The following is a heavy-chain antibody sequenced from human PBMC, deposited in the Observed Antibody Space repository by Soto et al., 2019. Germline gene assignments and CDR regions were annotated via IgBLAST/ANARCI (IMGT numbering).Heavy chain of an antibody. D-gene: IGHD3-16*01. CDR1: GCTFSSYG. CDR2: INSDGSST. J-gene: IGHJ4*02. Sequence: GRSLRLSCAASGCTFSSYGMHWVRQAPGKGLVWVARINSDGSSTSYADSVKGRFTISRDNAKNTLYLQMNSLRAEDTAMYYCTKVISTVGGDFDSWGQGTLVTLSS. CDR3: TKVISTVGGDFDS. V-gene: IGHV3-74*01.